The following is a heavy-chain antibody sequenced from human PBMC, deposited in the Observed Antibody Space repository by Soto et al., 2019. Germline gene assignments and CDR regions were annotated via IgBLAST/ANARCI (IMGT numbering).Heavy chain of an antibody. CDR1: GFTVSSNY. J-gene: IGHJ5*02. CDR2: IYSGGST. V-gene: IGHV3-53*01. D-gene: IGHD2-15*01. Sequence: GGSLRLACAASGFTVSSNYMSWVRQAPGKGLEWVSVIYSGGSTYYADSVKGRFTISRDNSKNTLYLQMNSLRAEDTAVYYCARGGYCSGGSCSGGFDPWGQGTLVTVSS. CDR3: ARGGYCSGGSCSGGFDP.